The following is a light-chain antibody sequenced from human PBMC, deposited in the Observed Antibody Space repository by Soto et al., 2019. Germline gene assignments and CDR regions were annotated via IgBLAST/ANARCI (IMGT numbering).Light chain of an antibody. CDR3: QQYFTTPIT. Sequence: DLVITQCPDSLSVSLVEMSTINCKSSHIVLYTSNNKNYFSWSQQKPGQPPTLLIYWASTRESGVPDRFSGSGSGTDFTLTISTLQAQDVAIYHCQQYFTTPITFGQGARLEVK. J-gene: IGKJ5*01. CDR2: WAS. V-gene: IGKV4-1*01. CDR1: HIVLYTSNNKNY.